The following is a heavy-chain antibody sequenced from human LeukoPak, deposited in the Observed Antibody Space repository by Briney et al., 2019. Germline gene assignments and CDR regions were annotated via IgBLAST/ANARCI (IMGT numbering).Heavy chain of an antibody. CDR1: GYSFTSYW. Sequence: GESLKISCKGSGYSFTSYWIGWVRQMPGKGLEWMGIIYPGDSDTRYSPPFQGQVTISADKSISTAYLQWSSLKASDTAMYYCARRRSMVPYYFDYWGQGTLVTVSS. CDR2: IYPGDSDT. D-gene: IGHD3-10*01. J-gene: IGHJ4*02. CDR3: ARRRSMVPYYFDY. V-gene: IGHV5-51*01.